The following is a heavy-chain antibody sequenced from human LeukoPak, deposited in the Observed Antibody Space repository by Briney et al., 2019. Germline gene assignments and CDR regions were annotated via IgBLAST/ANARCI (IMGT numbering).Heavy chain of an antibody. V-gene: IGHV3-23*01. CDR1: GFTFSSYA. D-gene: IGHD6-6*01. CDR2: ISGSGGTT. Sequence: PGGSLRLSCAASGFTFSSYAMSWVHQAPGKGLEWVSVISGSGGTTYYADSVKGRLTISRDNSKNTMYLQMNSLRAEDTAIYYCAKGGYTTSAGSDYWGQGTLVTVSS. J-gene: IGHJ4*02. CDR3: AKGGYTTSAGSDY.